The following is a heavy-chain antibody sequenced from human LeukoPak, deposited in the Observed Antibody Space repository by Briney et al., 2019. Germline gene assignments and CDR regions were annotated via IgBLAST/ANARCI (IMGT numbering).Heavy chain of an antibody. CDR2: IIPIFGTA. V-gene: IGHV1-69*05. CDR3: AGIDTMVRGVVTQLRY. D-gene: IGHD3-10*01. Sequence: GGSVKVSCKASGGTFSIYTISGVRHAPGQGLEGMGGIIPIFGTANSAQKFQRRVTITTDESTSTAYMELSSLRSECTAVYYCAGIDTMVRGVVTQLRYWGQGTLVTVCS. J-gene: IGHJ4*02. CDR1: GGTFSIYT.